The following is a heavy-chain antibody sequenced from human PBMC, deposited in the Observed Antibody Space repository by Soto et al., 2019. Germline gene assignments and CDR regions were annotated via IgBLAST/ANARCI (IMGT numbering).Heavy chain of an antibody. Sequence: ASVKVSCKASGYTFTSYGISWVRQAPGQGLEWMGWISAYNGNTNYAQKLQGRVTMTTDTSTSTAYMELRSLRSDDTAVYYCARGNFLMVRGAYAFDIWGQGTMVTVSS. D-gene: IGHD3-10*01. CDR1: GYTFTSYG. J-gene: IGHJ3*02. CDR2: ISAYNGNT. V-gene: IGHV1-18*01. CDR3: ARGNFLMVRGAYAFDI.